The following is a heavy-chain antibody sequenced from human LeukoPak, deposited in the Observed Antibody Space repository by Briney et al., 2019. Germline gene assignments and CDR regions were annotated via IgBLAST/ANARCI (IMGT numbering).Heavy chain of an antibody. D-gene: IGHD3-22*01. CDR2: IYYSGST. V-gene: IGHV4-59*01. CDR1: GGSISSYY. J-gene: IGHJ6*03. Sequence: SETLSLTCTVSGGSISSYYWSWIRQPPGKGLEWIGYIYYSGSTNYNPSLKSRVTISVDTSKNQFSLKLSSVTAADTAVYYCARNYYDSSGYGYYYYYYMDVWGKGTTVTVSS. CDR3: ARNYYDSSGYGYYYYYYMDV.